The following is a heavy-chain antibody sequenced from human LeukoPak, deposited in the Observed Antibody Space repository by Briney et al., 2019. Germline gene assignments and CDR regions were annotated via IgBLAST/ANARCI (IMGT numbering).Heavy chain of an antibody. CDR3: ATTVAAGPRY. CDR2: INSDGSTT. Sequence: GGSLGLSCAASGFTFSAYWMHWVRQAPGKGLVWVSRINSDGSTTSYADSVKGRFTISRDNAKNTLYLQMDSLRAEDTAVYYCATTVAAGPRYWGQGILVTVSS. CDR1: GFTFSAYW. D-gene: IGHD6-19*01. J-gene: IGHJ4*02. V-gene: IGHV3-74*01.